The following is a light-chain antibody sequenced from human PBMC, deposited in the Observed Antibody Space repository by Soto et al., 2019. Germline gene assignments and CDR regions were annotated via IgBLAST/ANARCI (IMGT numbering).Light chain of an antibody. CDR3: SSYAGSSNV. CDR1: SSDVGGYNY. Sequence: QSALLPTPSASRSPGHSVAISCTGTSSDVGGYNYVSWYQQHPGKAPKLMIYEVNKRPSGVPDRFSGSKSGNTASLTVSGLQAEDEADYYCSSYAGSSNVFGTGTKVTAL. J-gene: IGLJ1*01. CDR2: EVN. V-gene: IGLV2-8*01.